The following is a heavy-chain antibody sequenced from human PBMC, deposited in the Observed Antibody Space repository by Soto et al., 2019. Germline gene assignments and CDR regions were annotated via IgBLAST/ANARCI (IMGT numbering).Heavy chain of an antibody. J-gene: IGHJ4*02. V-gene: IGHV1-2*02. D-gene: IGHD3-9*01. CDR2: INPNSGGT. CDR1: GYTXTGYY. CDR3: ARSDYDILTGRH. Sequence: RXSXKVSCQASGYTXTGYYMHWVRQAPGQGLEWMGWINPNSGGTNYAQKFQGRFTMTRDTSISTAYMEMSRLRSDDKAVYYCARSDYDILTGRHWGQGTLGPVS.